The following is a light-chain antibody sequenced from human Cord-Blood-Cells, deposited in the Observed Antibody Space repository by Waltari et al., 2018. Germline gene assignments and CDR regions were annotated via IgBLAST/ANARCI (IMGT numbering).Light chain of an antibody. Sequence: EIVLTQSPGTLSLSPGERATLSCRASKRVSSSYLAWYQQKPGQAPRLLIYGASSRATGIPDRFSGSGSGTDFTLTISRLEPEDFAVYYCQQYGSSPWTFGQGTKVEIK. J-gene: IGKJ1*01. V-gene: IGKV3-20*01. CDR1: KRVSSSY. CDR2: GAS. CDR3: QQYGSSPWT.